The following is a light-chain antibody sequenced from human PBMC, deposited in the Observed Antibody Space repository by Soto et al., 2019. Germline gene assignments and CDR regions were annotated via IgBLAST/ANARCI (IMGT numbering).Light chain of an antibody. V-gene: IGLV2-14*03. CDR1: NSDVGAHNY. J-gene: IGLJ2*01. CDR2: DVG. CDR3: TSYTVTSTLVI. Sequence: QSALTQPASVSGSPGQSIAISCTGTNSDVGAHNYVSWYQQHPGKAPKLLIYDVGNRPSGVSNRFSGSKSGNTAYLTISGLQAEDEADYYCTSYTVTSTLVIFGGGTKLTVL.